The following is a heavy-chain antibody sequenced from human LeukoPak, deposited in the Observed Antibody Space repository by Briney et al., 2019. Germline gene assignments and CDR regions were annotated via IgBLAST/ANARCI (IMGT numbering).Heavy chain of an antibody. J-gene: IGHJ4*02. D-gene: IGHD3-22*01. CDR1: GYTFTSYG. V-gene: IGHV1-24*01. CDR2: FDPEDGET. Sequence: ASVKVACKASGYTFTSYGIGWVRQAPGQGLEWMGGFDPEDGETIYAQKFQGRVTMTEDTSTDTAYMELSSLRSEDTAVYYCAFLYDSSGYSDYWGQGTLVTVSS. CDR3: AFLYDSSGYSDY.